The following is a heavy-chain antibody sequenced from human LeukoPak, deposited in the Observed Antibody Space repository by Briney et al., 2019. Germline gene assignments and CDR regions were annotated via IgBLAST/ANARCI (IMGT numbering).Heavy chain of an antibody. CDR1: RGFISGYY. CDR3: ARHVVVPAPMVDP. Sequence: KASETLSLTRTVSRGFISGYYWSWIRQPPGKGLEWIGNIYNSGSANYNPSLKSRVTISVDTSKNQFSLKLTSVTAADTAVYYCARHVVVPAPMVDPWGQGTLVTVSS. D-gene: IGHD2-2*01. CDR2: IYNSGSA. J-gene: IGHJ5*02. V-gene: IGHV4-59*01.